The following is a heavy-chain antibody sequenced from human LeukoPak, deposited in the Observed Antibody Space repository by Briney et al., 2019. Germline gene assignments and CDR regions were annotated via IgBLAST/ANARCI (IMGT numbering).Heavy chain of an antibody. CDR2: IYYSGNT. Sequence: SETLSLTCTVSGGSITSYYWSWIRQPPGKGLEWIGYIYYSGNTNYNPSLKSRVTISYTSKNQFSLKLNSVTAADTAVYYCARVPSYYDFWSGYYRESAAFDIWGQGTMVTVSS. CDR3: ARVPSYYDFWSGYYRESAAFDI. CDR1: GGSITSYY. V-gene: IGHV4-59*08. J-gene: IGHJ3*02. D-gene: IGHD3-3*01.